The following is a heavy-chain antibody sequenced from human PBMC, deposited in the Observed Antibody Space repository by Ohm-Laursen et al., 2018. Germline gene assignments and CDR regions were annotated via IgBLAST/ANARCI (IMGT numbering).Heavy chain of an antibody. CDR1: GGSISSYH. D-gene: IGHD3-16*02. CDR3: ARQGGLYDYVWGSYRYRGRRNFDY. CDR2: IHYSGST. V-gene: IGHV4-59*08. Sequence: TLSLTCTVSGGSISSYHWSWIRQPPGKGLELIGYIHYSGSTNYNPSLKSRVTISVDTSKNQFSPKLSSVTAADTAVYYCARQGGLYDYVWGSYRYRGRRNFDYWGQGTLVTVSS. J-gene: IGHJ4*02.